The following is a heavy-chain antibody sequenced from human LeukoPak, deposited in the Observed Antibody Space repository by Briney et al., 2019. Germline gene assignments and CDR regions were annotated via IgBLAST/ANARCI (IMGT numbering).Heavy chain of an antibody. CDR3: ARDRGPHGMDV. D-gene: IGHD3-10*01. CDR2: IIPIFGTA. CDR1: GYTFTGYY. J-gene: IGHJ6*02. Sequence: ASVKVSCKASGYTFTGYYMHWVRQAPGQGLEWMGGIIPIFGTANYAQKFQGRVTITADESTSTAYMELSSLRSEDTAVYYCARDRGPHGMDVWGQGTTVTVSS. V-gene: IGHV1-69*13.